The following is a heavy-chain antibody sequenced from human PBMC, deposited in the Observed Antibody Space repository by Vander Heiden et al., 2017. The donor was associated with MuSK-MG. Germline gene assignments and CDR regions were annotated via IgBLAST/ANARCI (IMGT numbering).Heavy chain of an antibody. CDR2: IRDDGSNK. CDR1: GFTFSSYG. D-gene: IGHD6-19*01. V-gene: IGHV3-33*06. Sequence: QVQLVESGGGVVQPGRSLSLSCAASGFTFSSYGMHWVRQAPGKGLEWVAVIRDDGSNKYYTDSVKGRFTISRDNSKNTLYLQMNSLRAEDTAVYYCAKSQWLGAEYFQYWGQGTLVTVSS. J-gene: IGHJ1*01. CDR3: AKSQWLGAEYFQY.